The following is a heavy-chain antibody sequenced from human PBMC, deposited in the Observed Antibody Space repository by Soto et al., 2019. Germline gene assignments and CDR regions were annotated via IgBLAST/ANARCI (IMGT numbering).Heavy chain of an antibody. CDR1: GFTFSSYA. Sequence: GGSLRLSCAASGFTFSSYAMSWVRQAPGKGLEWVSAISVSGGSTYYADSVKGRFTTSRGNSKNTLYLQMNSLRAEDTAVYYCAKDRGGYFQHWGQGTLVTVSS. V-gene: IGHV3-23*01. CDR2: ISVSGGST. D-gene: IGHD3-10*01. CDR3: AKDRGGYFQH. J-gene: IGHJ1*01.